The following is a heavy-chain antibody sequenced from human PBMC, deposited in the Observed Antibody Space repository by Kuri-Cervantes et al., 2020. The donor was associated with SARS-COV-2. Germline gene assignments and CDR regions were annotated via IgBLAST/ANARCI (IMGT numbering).Heavy chain of an antibody. J-gene: IGHJ4*02. V-gene: IGHV4-39*01. Sequence: SETLSLTCSVSGYSISGSYYWGWIRQPPGKGLEWIGSIYYSGSTYYNPSLKSRVTISVDTSKNQFSLKLSSVTAADTAVYYCARLSRRYCSSTSCTPYYFDYWGQGTLVTVSS. D-gene: IGHD2-2*01. CDR1: GYSISGSYY. CDR3: ARLSRRYCSSTSCTPYYFDY. CDR2: IYYSGST.